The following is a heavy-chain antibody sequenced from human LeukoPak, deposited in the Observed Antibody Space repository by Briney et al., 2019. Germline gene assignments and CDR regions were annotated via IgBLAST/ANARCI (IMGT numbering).Heavy chain of an antibody. D-gene: IGHD3-22*01. Sequence: ASVKVSCKASRYTFTSYAMNWVRQAPGQGLEWMGWINTNTGNPTYAQGSTGRFVFSLDTSVSTAYLQISSLKAEDTAVYYCARDQRVGLVVVINWFDPWGQGTLVTVSS. J-gene: IGHJ5*02. V-gene: IGHV7-4-1*02. CDR1: RYTFTSYA. CDR2: INTNTGNP. CDR3: ARDQRVGLVVVINWFDP.